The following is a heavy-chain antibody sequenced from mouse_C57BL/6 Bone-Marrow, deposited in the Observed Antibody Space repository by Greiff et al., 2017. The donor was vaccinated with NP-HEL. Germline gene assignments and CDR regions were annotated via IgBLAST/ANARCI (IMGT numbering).Heavy chain of an antibody. CDR2: INPNNGGT. CDR1: GYTFTDYY. J-gene: IGHJ3*01. D-gene: IGHD1-1*01. Sequence: VQLQQSGPELVKPGASVKISCKASGYTFTDYYMNWVKQSHGKSLEWIGDINPNNGGTSYNQKFKGKATLTVDKSSSTAYMELRSLTSEDSAVYYCDRLYCGSSFAYWGQGTLVTVSA. CDR3: DRLYCGSSFAY. V-gene: IGHV1-26*01.